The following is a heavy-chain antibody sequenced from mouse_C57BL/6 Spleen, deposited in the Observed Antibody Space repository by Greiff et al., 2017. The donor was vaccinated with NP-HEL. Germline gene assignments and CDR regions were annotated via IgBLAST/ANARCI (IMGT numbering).Heavy chain of an antibody. D-gene: IGHD3-2*02. CDR1: GYAFSSSW. V-gene: IGHV1-82*01. Sequence: VQLQQSGPELVKPGASVKISCKASGYAFSSSWMNWVKQRPGKGLEWIGRIYPGDGDTNYNGKFKGKATLTADKSSSTAYMQLSSLTSEDSAIYFCASYEAAQATWGFDYWGQGTTLTVSS. CDR2: IYPGDGDT. CDR3: ASYEAAQATWGFDY. J-gene: IGHJ2*01.